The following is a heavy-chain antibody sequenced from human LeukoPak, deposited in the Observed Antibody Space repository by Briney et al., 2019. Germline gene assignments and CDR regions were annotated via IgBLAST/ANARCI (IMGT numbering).Heavy chain of an antibody. CDR3: AKAVSTHYYYYGMDV. CDR1: GFTFSNYA. D-gene: IGHD2/OR15-2a*01. Sequence: GGSLRLSCAASGFTFSNYAISWVRQAPGKGLEWVSAISGSGGTTYYADSVKGRFTVSRDNSKNTLYLQMNSLRAEDTAVYYCAKAVSTHYYYYGMDVWGQGTTVTVFS. J-gene: IGHJ6*02. CDR2: ISGSGGTT. V-gene: IGHV3-23*01.